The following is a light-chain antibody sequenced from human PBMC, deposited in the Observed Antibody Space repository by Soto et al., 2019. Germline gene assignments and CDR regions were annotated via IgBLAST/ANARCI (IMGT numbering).Light chain of an antibody. CDR3: QQYNNWPRAT. V-gene: IGKV3-20*01. Sequence: EIVLTQSPGTLSLSPGERATLSCRASQSGRDMYLAWYQQKPGQPPRLLIYGVSSRAYGIPDRFSGSGSGTDFTLTISRLEPEDFAIYYCQQYNNWPRATFGGGTKVEIK. CDR1: QSGRDMY. CDR2: GVS. J-gene: IGKJ4*01.